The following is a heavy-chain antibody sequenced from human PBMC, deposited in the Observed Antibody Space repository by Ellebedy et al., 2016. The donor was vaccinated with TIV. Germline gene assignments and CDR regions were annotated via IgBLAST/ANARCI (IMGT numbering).Heavy chain of an antibody. V-gene: IGHV3-53*01. Sequence: GESLKISCAASGFSVSSNYMNWVRQAPGEGLEWVSVIYSGDGTYYADSVKGRFTLSRDNSKNTLYLQMNSLRAEDTAMYYCARPDLDYWGQGTLVSVSS. CDR1: GFSVSSNY. CDR3: ARPDLDY. CDR2: IYSGDGT. J-gene: IGHJ4*02.